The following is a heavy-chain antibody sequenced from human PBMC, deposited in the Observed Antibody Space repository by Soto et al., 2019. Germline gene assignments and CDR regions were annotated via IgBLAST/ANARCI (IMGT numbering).Heavy chain of an antibody. J-gene: IGHJ4*02. Sequence: QLQLEESGPGLVKPSETLSLTCTVSGGSVTASNYWGWIRQPPEKGLEWIGSTASYHPSPKSRVTISVDTSKNQFSLKLNSVTTADTAVYYCARADAPYYYDYSGFYFGYWGQGTLVTVSP. CDR3: ARADAPYYYDYSGFYFGY. CDR2: TA. D-gene: IGHD3-22*01. CDR1: GGSVTASNY. V-gene: IGHV4-61*05.